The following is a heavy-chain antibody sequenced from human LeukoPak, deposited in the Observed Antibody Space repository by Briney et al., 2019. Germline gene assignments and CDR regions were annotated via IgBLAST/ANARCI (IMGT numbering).Heavy chain of an antibody. CDR1: GGSISSSSYY. CDR3: ATPNSSSSPSWFDP. J-gene: IGHJ5*02. CDR2: IYYSGST. V-gene: IGHV4-39*01. D-gene: IGHD6-13*01. Sequence: PSETLSLTCTVSGGSISSSSYYWGWIRQPPGKGLEWIGSIYYSGSTYYNPSLKSRVTISVDTSKNQFSLKLSSVTAADTAVYYCATPNSSSSPSWFDPWGQGTLVTVSS.